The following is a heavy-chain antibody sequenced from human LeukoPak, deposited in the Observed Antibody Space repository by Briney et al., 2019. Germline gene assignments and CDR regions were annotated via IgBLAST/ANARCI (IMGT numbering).Heavy chain of an antibody. J-gene: IGHJ4*02. V-gene: IGHV3-23*01. CDR2: ISNNGGYT. CDR3: AKVRGTGYYHFDD. CDR1: GFTFSSSA. D-gene: IGHD3/OR15-3a*01. Sequence: GGSLRLSCAASGFTFSSSAMSWVRQAPGKGLEWVSAISNNGGYTYYADSVQGRFTISRDNSKSTLCLQMNSPRAEDTAVYYCAKVRGTGYYHFDDRGQGTLVTVSS.